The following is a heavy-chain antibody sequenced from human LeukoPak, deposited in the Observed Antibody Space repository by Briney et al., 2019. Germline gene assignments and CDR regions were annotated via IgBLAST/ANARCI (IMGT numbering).Heavy chain of an antibody. D-gene: IGHD3-22*01. J-gene: IGHJ4*02. V-gene: IGHV3-23*01. CDR3: AKDYYDSSGYWYYFDY. CDR1: GFTFSSYA. Sequence: PGESLRLSCAASGFTFSSYAMSWVRQAPGKGLEWVSAISGSGGSTYYADSVKGRFTISRDNSKNTLYLQMNSLRAEDTAVYYCAKDYYDSSGYWYYFDYWSQGTLVTVSS. CDR2: ISGSGGST.